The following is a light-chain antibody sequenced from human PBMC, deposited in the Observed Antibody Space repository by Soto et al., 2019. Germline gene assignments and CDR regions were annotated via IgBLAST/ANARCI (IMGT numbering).Light chain of an antibody. CDR1: QSTSDF. Sequence: DIQMTQSPYSLSASVGDRVTITCRASQSTSDFLNWYQQKPGKAPKLLIYAASTLQSGVPSRFSGSGSGTDFTFTISSLQPEDIATYYCQQYSHLITFGQGTRLEIK. CDR3: QQYSHLIT. V-gene: IGKV1-33*01. J-gene: IGKJ5*01. CDR2: AAS.